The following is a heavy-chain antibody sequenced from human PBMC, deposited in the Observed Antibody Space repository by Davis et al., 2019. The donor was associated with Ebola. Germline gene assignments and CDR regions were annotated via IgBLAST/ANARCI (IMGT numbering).Heavy chain of an antibody. D-gene: IGHD3-22*01. CDR3: ARERDYYDSSGYQVGRYFDY. Sequence: MPSETLSLTCTVSGGSISSGDYYWSWIRQPPGKGLEWIGYIYYSGSTYYNPSLKSRVTISVDTSKNQFSLKLSSVTAADTAVYYCARERDYYDSSGYQVGRYFDYWGQGTLVTVSS. CDR2: IYYSGST. CDR1: GGSISSGDYY. V-gene: IGHV4-30-4*01. J-gene: IGHJ4*02.